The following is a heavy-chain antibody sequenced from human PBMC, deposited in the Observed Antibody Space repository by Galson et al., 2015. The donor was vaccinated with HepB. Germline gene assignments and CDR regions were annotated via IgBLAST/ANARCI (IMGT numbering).Heavy chain of an antibody. CDR2: IYYSGST. J-gene: IGHJ4*02. CDR3: ARRAGRITEN. CDR1: GGSITGSSYY. D-gene: IGHD6-19*01. V-gene: IGHV4-39*01. Sequence: SETLSLTCIVSGGSITGSSYYWGWIRQPPGKGLEWIGSIYYSGSTYYNPSLKSRVTISIDTSKNQFSLKLSSVTAADTAVYYCARRAGRITENWGQGTLVTVSS.